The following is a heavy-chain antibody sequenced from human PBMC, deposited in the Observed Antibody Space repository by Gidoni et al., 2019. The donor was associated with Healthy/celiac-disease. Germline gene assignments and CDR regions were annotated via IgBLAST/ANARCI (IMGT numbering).Heavy chain of an antibody. CDR2: INHSGST. CDR3: ARGTSYGDYVATYWYFDL. CDR1: GGSFSGYY. Sequence: QVQLQQWGAGLLKPSETLSLTCAVYGGSFSGYYWSWIRQPPGKGLEWIGEINHSGSTNYNPSLKSRVTISVDTSKNQFSLKLSSVTAADTAVYYCARGTSYGDYVATYWYFDLWGRGTLVTVSS. V-gene: IGHV4-34*01. J-gene: IGHJ2*01. D-gene: IGHD4-17*01.